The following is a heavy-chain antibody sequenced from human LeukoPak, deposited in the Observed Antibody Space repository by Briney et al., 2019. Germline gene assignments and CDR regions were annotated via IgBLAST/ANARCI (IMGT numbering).Heavy chain of an antibody. Sequence: PGGSLRLSCAASGFTFSSYWMSWVRQAPGKGLEWVANIKQDGSEKYYVDSVKGRFTISRDNAKNSLYLQMNSLRAEDTALYYCAKGRDGYINWFDPWGQGTLVTVSS. V-gene: IGHV3-7*03. J-gene: IGHJ5*02. CDR3: AKGRDGYINWFDP. CDR2: IKQDGSEK. D-gene: IGHD5-24*01. CDR1: GFTFSSYW.